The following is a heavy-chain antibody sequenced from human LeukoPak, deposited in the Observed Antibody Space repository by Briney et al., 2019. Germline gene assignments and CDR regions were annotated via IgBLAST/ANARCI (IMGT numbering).Heavy chain of an antibody. CDR3: ARDGADYGDYVPDY. CDR2: ISAYNGNT. V-gene: IGHV1-18*01. Sequence: ASVKVSCKASGYTFTSYGISWERQAPGQGLEWMGWISAYNGNTNYAQKLQGRVTMTTDTSTSTAYMELRSLRSDDTAVYYCARDGADYGDYVPDYWGQGTLVTVSS. J-gene: IGHJ4*02. D-gene: IGHD4-17*01. CDR1: GYTFTSYG.